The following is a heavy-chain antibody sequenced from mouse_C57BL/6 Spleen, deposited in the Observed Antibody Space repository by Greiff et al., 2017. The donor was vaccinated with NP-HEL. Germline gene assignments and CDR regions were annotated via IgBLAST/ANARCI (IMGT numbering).Heavy chain of an antibody. V-gene: IGHV1-26*01. CDR2: INPNNGGT. J-gene: IGHJ1*03. D-gene: IGHD2-1*01. CDR3: ARLLRPYFDV. CDR1: GYTFTDYY. Sequence: EVQLQQSGPELVKPGASVKISCKASGYTFTDYYMNWVKQSHGKSLEWIGDINPNNGGTSYNQKFKGKATLTVDKSSSTAYMELRSLTSEDSAVYYCARLLRPYFDVWGTGTTVTVSS.